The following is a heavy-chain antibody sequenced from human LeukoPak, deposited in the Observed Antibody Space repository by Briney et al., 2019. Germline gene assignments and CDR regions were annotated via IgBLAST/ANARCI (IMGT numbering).Heavy chain of an antibody. V-gene: IGHV1-8*01. CDR1: GYTFTSYD. CDR3: ARDFGEVGATFRGPNNWFDP. J-gene: IGHJ5*02. Sequence: ASVKVSCKASGYTFTSYDINWVRQATGQGLEWMGWMNPNSGNTGYAQKFQGRVTMTRNTSISTAYMELSSLRSEDTAVYYCARDFGEVGATFRGPNNWFDPWGQGTLVTVSS. CDR2: MNPNSGNT. D-gene: IGHD1-26*01.